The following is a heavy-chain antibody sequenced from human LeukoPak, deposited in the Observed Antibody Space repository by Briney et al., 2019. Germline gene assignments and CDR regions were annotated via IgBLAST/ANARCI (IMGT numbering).Heavy chain of an antibody. J-gene: IGHJ3*02. CDR1: GFTFSSYW. CDR2: IKQDGSEK. V-gene: IGHV3-7*01. D-gene: IGHD2-21*01. CDR3: AREVVVIATSSTDAFDI. Sequence: GGSLRLSCAASGFTFSSYWMSWVRQAPGKGLEWVANIKQDGSEKYYVDSVKGRFTISRDNAKNSLYLQMNSLRVEDTAIYYCAREVVVIATSSTDAFDIWGQGTMVTVSS.